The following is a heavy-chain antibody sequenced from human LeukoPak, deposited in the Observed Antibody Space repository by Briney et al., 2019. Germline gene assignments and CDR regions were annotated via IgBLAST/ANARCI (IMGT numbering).Heavy chain of an antibody. D-gene: IGHD3-22*01. J-gene: IGHJ5*02. V-gene: IGHV1-2*02. CDR3: AREYYYESSGYHYYWFDP. CDR2: IHPNNGGS. Sequence: SVTVSCQSSGYTLTGYYMHSVRQAPGRGLEWMGLIHPNNGGSHYPQKFHDGVTITRDTSISTGYMELSRLRSDETAVYYCAREYYYESSGYHYYWFDPWGQGTLVTVSS. CDR1: GYTLTGYY.